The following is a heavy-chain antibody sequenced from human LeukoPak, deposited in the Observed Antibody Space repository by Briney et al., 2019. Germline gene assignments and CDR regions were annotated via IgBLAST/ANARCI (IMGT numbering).Heavy chain of an antibody. J-gene: IGHJ3*02. V-gene: IGHV3-23*01. CDR2: ISGGGGST. CDR3: AKPLHESAFDI. Sequence: GGSLRLSCVVSGFTFSNFFMSWVRQAPGKGLEWVSAISGGGGSTYYADSVQGRFSISRDNSNNTVYLQMSSLRAEDTAVYYCAKPLHESAFDIWGQGTMVTVSS. CDR1: GFTFSNFF.